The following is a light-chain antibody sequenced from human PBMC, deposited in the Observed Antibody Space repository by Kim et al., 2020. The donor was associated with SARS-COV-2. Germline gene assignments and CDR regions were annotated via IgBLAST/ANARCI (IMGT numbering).Light chain of an antibody. CDR2: RDT. CDR3: QVWDSSTGV. V-gene: IGLV3-9*01. CDR1: NIGTKN. J-gene: IGLJ3*02. Sequence: VALGQTARITCGGNNIGTKNVHWFQQKPAQAPVLVIYRDTNRPSGIPERFSGANSGNTATLTISRAQDGDEADYYCQVWDSSTGVFGGGTKLTVL.